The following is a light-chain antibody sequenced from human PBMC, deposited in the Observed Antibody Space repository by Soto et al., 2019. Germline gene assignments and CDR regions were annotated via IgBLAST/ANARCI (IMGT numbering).Light chain of an antibody. V-gene: IGLV1-51*01. CDR1: SSKIGNKY. CDR3: GTWESSLSDVV. Sequence: QSVLTQPPSVSVAPGQTVTISCSGSSSKIGNKYVSWYQQLPGTAPILLIYDDTKRPSGIPDRFSGSKSGTSVTLGISGLQTGDEADYYCGTWESSLSDVVFGGGTKLTVL. J-gene: IGLJ2*01. CDR2: DDT.